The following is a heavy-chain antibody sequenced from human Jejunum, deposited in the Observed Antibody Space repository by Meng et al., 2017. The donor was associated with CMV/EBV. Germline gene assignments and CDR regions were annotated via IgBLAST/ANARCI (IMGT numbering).Heavy chain of an antibody. CDR3: ARDSDYYDSSDPTLDY. CDR2: MNPNSGNT. V-gene: IGHV1-8*01. CDR1: STFTNYD. J-gene: IGHJ4*02. Sequence: STFTNYDIHWVRQATGQGLEWMGWMNPNSGNTGYAQKFQGRVTMTRNFSISTAYMELSSLRSEDTAVYYCARDSDYYDSSDPTLDYWGQGTLVTVSS. D-gene: IGHD3-22*01.